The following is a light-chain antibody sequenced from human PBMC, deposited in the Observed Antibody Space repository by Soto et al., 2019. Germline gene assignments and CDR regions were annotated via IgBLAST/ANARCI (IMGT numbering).Light chain of an antibody. V-gene: IGKV3-20*01. CDR3: QQYGSSPWT. CDR1: QSVSSSY. CDR2: GAS. J-gene: IGKJ1*01. Sequence: EIVLTQSPGTLSLSPRERATLLCRASQSVSSSYLAWYQQKPGQAPRLLIYGASSRATGIPDRFSGSGSGTDFTLTISRLEPEDFAVYYCQQYGSSPWTFGQGTKVEIK.